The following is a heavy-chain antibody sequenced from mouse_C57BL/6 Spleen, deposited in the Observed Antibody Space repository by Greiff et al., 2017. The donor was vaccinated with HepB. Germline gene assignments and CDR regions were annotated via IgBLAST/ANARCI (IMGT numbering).Heavy chain of an antibody. J-gene: IGHJ1*03. CDR3: AYYGSRNWYFDV. V-gene: IGHV1-55*01. Sequence: VQLQQPGAELVKPWASVKMSCYASGYTFTSYWITWVTQGPGQGLEWIGDIYPGSGRTNYNEKFKSTATLTVDTSSSTAYMQLSSLTSEDSAVYYCAYYGSRNWYFDVWGTGTTVTVAA. CDR2: IYPGSGRT. CDR1: GYTFTSYW. D-gene: IGHD1-1*01.